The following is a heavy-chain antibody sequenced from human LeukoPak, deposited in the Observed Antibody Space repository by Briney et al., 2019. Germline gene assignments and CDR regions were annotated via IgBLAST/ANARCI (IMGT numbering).Heavy chain of an antibody. CDR3: AKDNRRHYTSGPNPDSLH. D-gene: IGHD6-19*01. V-gene: IGHV3-9*01. CDR1: GFIFNNYA. Sequence: GRSLRLSCAGSGFIFNNYAMHWVRQPPGKGLEWVSGISWNSGTIDYADSVRGRSTISRDNAKNSLYLQMDSLRVEDTAFYYCAKDNRRHYTSGPNPDSLHWGQGALVTVSS. J-gene: IGHJ4*02. CDR2: ISWNSGTI.